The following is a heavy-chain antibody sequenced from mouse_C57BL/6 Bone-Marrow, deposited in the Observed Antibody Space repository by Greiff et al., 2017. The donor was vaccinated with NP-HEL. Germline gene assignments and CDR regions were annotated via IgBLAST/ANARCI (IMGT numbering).Heavy chain of an antibody. Sequence: QVQLQQPGAELVKPGASVKLSCKASGYTFTSYWMHWVKQRPGQGLEWIGMIHPNSGSTNYNEKFKSKATLTVDKSSSTAYMQLSSPTSEDSAVYYCARGYYGSSYNYWGQGTTLTVSS. D-gene: IGHD1-1*01. V-gene: IGHV1-64*01. J-gene: IGHJ2*01. CDR3: ARGYYGSSYNY. CDR1: GYTFTSYW. CDR2: IHPNSGST.